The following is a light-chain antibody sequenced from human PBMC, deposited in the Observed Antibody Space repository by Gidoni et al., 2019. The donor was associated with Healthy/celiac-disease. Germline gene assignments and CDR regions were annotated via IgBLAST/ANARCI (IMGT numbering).Light chain of an antibody. V-gene: IGKV2-28*01. CDR2: LGS. Sequence: IVMTQSPLSLPVTPGEPASIPCRSSQSLLHSNGYNYLDWYLQKPGKSPQLLTDLGSNRASGVPDRCSGSGSGTDFTLKISRVEAEDVGVYYCMQALQTPFTFGQGTKLEIK. J-gene: IGKJ2*01. CDR3: MQALQTPFT. CDR1: QSLLHSNGYNY.